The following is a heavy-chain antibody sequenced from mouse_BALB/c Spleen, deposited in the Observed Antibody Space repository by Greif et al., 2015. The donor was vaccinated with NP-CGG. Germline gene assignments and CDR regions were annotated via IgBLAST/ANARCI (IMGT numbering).Heavy chain of an antibody. CDR1: GYTFADYW. CDR2: IDTSDSYT. D-gene: IGHD2-2*01. CDR3: ARKGLRRLYYAMDY. V-gene: IGHV1-69*02. Sequence: QVQLKESGAELVRPGASVKMSCKASGYTFADYWMHWVKQRPGQGLEWIGAIDTSDSYTSYNQKFKGKATLTVDESSSTAYMQLSSLTSEDSAVYYCARKGLRRLYYAMDYWGQGTSVTVSS. J-gene: IGHJ4*01.